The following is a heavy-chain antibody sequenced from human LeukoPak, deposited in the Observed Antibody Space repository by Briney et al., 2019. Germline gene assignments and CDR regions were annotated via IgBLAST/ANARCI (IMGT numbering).Heavy chain of an antibody. V-gene: IGHV4-59*11. CDR1: GGSISSHY. D-gene: IGHD2-21*01. CDR3: ARSIDCDY. Sequence: SETLSLTCTVSGGSISSHYWSWIRQPPGKGLEWIGYIYYSGSTNYNPSLKSRVIISVDTSKNQFSLKLSSVTAADTAVYYCARSIDCDYWGQGTLVTVSS. CDR2: IYYSGST. J-gene: IGHJ4*02.